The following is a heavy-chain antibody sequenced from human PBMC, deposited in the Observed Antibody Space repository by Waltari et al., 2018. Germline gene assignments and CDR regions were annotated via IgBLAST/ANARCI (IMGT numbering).Heavy chain of an antibody. J-gene: IGHJ4*02. D-gene: IGHD3-3*01. CDR2: TYYRSKWYS. CDR3: ARTTITVFGVVVGALDN. Sequence: QVQLQQSGPGLVKPSQTLSLTCAISVDSVSTNSSAWDWIRQSPSRGLEWLGRTYYRSKWYSHYAESVKSRMTINADTSKNEFSLQLTSVSPEDTGLYFCARTTITVFGVVVGALDNWGPGTLVTVSS. V-gene: IGHV6-1*01. CDR1: VDSVSTNSSA.